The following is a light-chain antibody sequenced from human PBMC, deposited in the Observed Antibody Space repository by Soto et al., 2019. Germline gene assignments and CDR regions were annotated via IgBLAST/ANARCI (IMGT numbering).Light chain of an antibody. CDR1: QTFSSSY. J-gene: IGKJ2*01. V-gene: IGKV3-20*01. Sequence: EIVLTQSPGMLSLSPGERATLSCRASQTFSSSYLAWYQHKPGPAPRLLIYGASSTATGIPNRFSGSASGTDFTLTITRLEPEDFAVYYCHQYGGSPYTFGQGTRVDIK. CDR3: HQYGGSPYT. CDR2: GAS.